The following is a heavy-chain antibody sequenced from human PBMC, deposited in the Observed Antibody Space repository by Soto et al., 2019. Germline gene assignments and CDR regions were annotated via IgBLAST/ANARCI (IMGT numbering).Heavy chain of an antibody. V-gene: IGHV4-30-4*01. CDR2: IYYSGST. CDR1: GGSISSGDYY. J-gene: IGHJ3*02. Sequence: PSETLSLTCTVSGGSISSGDYYWSWIRQPPGKGLEWIGYIYYSGSTYYNPSLKSRVTISVDTSKNQFSLKLGSVTAADTAVYYCAREEVLGYCSGGSCYSGAFDIWGQGTMVTVSS. D-gene: IGHD2-15*01. CDR3: AREEVLGYCSGGSCYSGAFDI.